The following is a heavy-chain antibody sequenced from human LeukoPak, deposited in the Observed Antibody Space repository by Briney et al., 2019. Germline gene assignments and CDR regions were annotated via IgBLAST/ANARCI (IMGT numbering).Heavy chain of an antibody. D-gene: IGHD6-19*01. CDR1: GFTFSNGW. CDR2: IYSKTDGGST. CDR3: ARDISISSQNIAFDY. J-gene: IGHJ4*02. V-gene: IGHV3-15*01. Sequence: QPGGSLRLSCAASGFTFSNGWMNWVRQAPGKGLEWVGCIYSKTDGGSTYYADSVKGRFTISRDNSKNTLYLQMNSLRAEDTAVYYCARDISISSQNIAFDYWGQGTLVTVSS.